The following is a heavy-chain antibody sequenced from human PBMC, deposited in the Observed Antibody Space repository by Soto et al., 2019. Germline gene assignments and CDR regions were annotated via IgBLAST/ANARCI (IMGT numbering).Heavy chain of an antibody. CDR1: GGSISSSSYY. D-gene: IGHD2-15*01. CDR3: ASVGRRSGYYYYYGMDV. Sequence: QLQLQESGPGLVKPSETLSLTCTVSGGSISSSSYYWGWIRQPPGKGLEWIGSIYYSGSTYYNPSLKSRVTISVDTSKNQFSLKLSAVTSADTAVYYCASVGRRSGYYYYYGMDVWGQGTTVTVSS. V-gene: IGHV4-39*01. J-gene: IGHJ6*02. CDR2: IYYSGST.